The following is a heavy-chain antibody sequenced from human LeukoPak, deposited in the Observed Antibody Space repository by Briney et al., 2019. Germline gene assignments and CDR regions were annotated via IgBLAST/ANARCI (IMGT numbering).Heavy chain of an antibody. CDR3: ATCLVPAATAEIYYYYYYMDV. CDR1: GYTFTSYD. V-gene: IGHV1-8*01. Sequence: SVKVSCKASGYTFTSYDINWVRQATGQGLEWMGWMNPNSGNTGYAQKFQGRVTMTRNTSISTAYMELSSLRSEDTAVYYCATCLVPAATAEIYYYYYYMDVWGKGTTVTVSS. J-gene: IGHJ6*03. CDR2: MNPNSGNT. D-gene: IGHD2-2*01.